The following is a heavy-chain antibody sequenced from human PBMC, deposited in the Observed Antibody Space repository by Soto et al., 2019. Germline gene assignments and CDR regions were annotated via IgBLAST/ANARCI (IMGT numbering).Heavy chain of an antibody. J-gene: IGHJ6*02. Sequence: SETLSLTCAVYGGSFSGYYWGWIRQPPGKGLEWIGEINHSGSTNYNPSLKSRVTISVDTSKNQFSLKLSSVTAADTAVYYCARVGRKAAATTYYYYYGMDVWGQGTTVTVSS. D-gene: IGHD6-13*01. CDR2: INHSGST. CDR1: GGSFSGYY. V-gene: IGHV4-34*01. CDR3: ARVGRKAAATTYYYYYGMDV.